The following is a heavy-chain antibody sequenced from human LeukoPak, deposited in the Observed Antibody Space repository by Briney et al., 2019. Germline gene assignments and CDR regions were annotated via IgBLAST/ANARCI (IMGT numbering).Heavy chain of an antibody. Sequence: PGGSLRLSCAASGFTFSSYWMSWVRQAPGKGLEWVADINQDGSEKYYVDSVKGRFTISRDNAKNCLYLQMNSLRAEDTAVYYCARESSLQLIPFDYWGQGTLVTVSS. J-gene: IGHJ4*02. V-gene: IGHV3-7*01. CDR3: ARESSLQLIPFDY. D-gene: IGHD6-6*01. CDR1: GFTFSSYW. CDR2: INQDGSEK.